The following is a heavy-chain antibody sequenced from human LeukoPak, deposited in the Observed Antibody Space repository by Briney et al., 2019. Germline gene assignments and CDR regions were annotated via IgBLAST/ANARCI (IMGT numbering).Heavy chain of an antibody. CDR1: GYTFTSYA. V-gene: IGHV1-3*01. Sequence: ASVKVSCKASGYTFTSYAMHWVRQGPGQRLEWMGWINAGNGNTKYSQEFQGRITITRDTSASTAYMELSSLRSEDTAVYYCARDQGEAFDIWGQGTMVTVSS. J-gene: IGHJ3*02. CDR2: INAGNGNT. CDR3: ARDQGEAFDI.